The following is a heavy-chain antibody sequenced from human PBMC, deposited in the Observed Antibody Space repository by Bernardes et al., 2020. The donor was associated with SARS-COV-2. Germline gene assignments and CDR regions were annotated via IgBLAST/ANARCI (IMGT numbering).Heavy chain of an antibody. Sequence: ASVKVSCKASGYTFTDYYLLWVRQAPGRGPEWMGWINPNSGYTKYAQKFQGRVTMTRDTSISTAYMELSRLRSDDTAVYYCARELYYDSSGYFYYYGLDIWGQGTTVTVSS. CDR2: INPNSGYT. CDR3: ARELYYDSSGYFYYYGLDI. D-gene: IGHD3-22*01. V-gene: IGHV1-2*02. CDR1: GYTFTDYY. J-gene: IGHJ6*02.